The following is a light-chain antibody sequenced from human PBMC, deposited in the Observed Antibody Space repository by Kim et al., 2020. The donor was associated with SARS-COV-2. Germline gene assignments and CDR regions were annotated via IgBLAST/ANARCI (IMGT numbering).Light chain of an antibody. CDR3: CSCAGSYTWV. Sequence: GQSVTISSTGTSSDVSGYDYVSSYQQHPGKAPKLMIYNVSKRPSGVPDRFSGSKSGNTASLTISGVQAEDEADYYCCSCAGSYTWVFGGGTKLTVL. CDR2: NVS. V-gene: IGLV2-11*01. J-gene: IGLJ3*02. CDR1: SSDVSGYDY.